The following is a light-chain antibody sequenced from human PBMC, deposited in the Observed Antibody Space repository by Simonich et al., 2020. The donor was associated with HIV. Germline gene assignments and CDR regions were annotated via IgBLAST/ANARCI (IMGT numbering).Light chain of an antibody. CDR1: PSFSRW. CDR3: QQYNSYSRT. Sequence: DIQMTQSPSTLSASVGDRVTITCRASPSFSRWVAWYQQKPGKTPKLLIYKASSLESGGPSRFSGSGSGTEFTLTISSLQPDDFASYYCQQYNSYSRTFGQGTKVEIK. CDR2: KAS. J-gene: IGKJ1*01. V-gene: IGKV1-5*03.